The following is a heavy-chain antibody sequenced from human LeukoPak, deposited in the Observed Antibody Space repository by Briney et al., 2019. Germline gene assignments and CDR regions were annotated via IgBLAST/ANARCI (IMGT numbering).Heavy chain of an antibody. CDR1: GGSISSGGYY. CDR3: ARGFGFGLWFGELSQGSFDY. Sequence: PSETLSLTCTVSGGSISSGGYYWSWIRQYPGKGLEWIGYIYYSGSTYYNPSLKSRVTISVDTSKNQFSLKLSSVTAADTAVYYCARGFGFGLWFGELSQGSFDYWGQGTLVTVSS. J-gene: IGHJ4*02. D-gene: IGHD3-10*01. V-gene: IGHV4-31*03. CDR2: IYYSGST.